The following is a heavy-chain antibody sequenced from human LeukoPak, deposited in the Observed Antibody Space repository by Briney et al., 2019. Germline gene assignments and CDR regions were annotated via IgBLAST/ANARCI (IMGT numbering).Heavy chain of an antibody. CDR1: GYTFTSYG. CDR3: ARVRGVVGVVPKKYYFDY. Sequence: GASVKVSCKASGYTFTSYGISWVRQAPGQGLEWMGWINPNSGGTNYAQKFQGRVTMTRDTSISTAYMELSRLRSDDTAVYYCARVRGVVGVVPKKYYFDYWGQGTLVTVSS. D-gene: IGHD2-2*01. CDR2: INPNSGGT. J-gene: IGHJ4*02. V-gene: IGHV1-2*02.